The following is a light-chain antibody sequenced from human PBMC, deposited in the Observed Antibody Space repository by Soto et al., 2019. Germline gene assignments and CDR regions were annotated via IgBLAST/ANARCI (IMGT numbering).Light chain of an antibody. CDR2: AAS. V-gene: IGKV1-27*01. CDR1: QGISSS. Sequence: DIQMTQSPSSLSASVGDTVTITCRASQGISSSLAWYQQKAGKVPDLLIYAASTLQSGVPSHFSGSGSGTDFTLTISSLQPEDVAIYYCQEYHSPPFTFGPGTRVEIK. CDR3: QEYHSPPFT. J-gene: IGKJ3*01.